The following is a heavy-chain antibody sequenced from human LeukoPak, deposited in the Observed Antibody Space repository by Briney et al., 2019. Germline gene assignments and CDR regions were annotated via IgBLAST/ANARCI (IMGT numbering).Heavy chain of an antibody. J-gene: IGHJ4*02. Sequence: PGGSLRLSCAASGFAFSRYGLHWVRQAPGKGLEWVAVISYDATNEYYGHSVKGRFTISRDNSKNTLYLQMNSLRAEDTAVYYCVRDYGDLYDPTGDYWLQYFFDSWGQGTLVTVSS. CDR3: VRDYGDLYDPTGDYWLQYFFDS. D-gene: IGHD3-22*01. CDR1: GFAFSRYG. V-gene: IGHV3-30*03. CDR2: ISYDATNE.